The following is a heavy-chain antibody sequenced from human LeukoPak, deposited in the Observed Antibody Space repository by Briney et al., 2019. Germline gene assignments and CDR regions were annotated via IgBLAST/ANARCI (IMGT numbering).Heavy chain of an antibody. Sequence: GGSLRLSCAASGFTFSSYAMSWVRQAPGKGLEWVSYISSSGSTIYYADSVKGRFTISRDNAKNSLYLQMNSLRAEDTAVYYCARSITMVRGNYYFDYWGQGTLVTVSS. CDR2: ISSSGSTI. D-gene: IGHD3-10*01. CDR3: ARSITMVRGNYYFDY. J-gene: IGHJ4*02. V-gene: IGHV3-48*04. CDR1: GFTFSSYA.